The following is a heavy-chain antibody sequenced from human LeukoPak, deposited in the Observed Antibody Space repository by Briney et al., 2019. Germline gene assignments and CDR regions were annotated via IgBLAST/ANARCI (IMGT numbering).Heavy chain of an antibody. D-gene: IGHD6-19*01. J-gene: IGHJ4*02. Sequence: ASVKVSCKASGYTFTSYGISWVRQAPGQGLEWMGWISAYNDNTNYAQKLQGRVTMTTDTSTSTAYMELRSPRSDDTAVYYCARDITVAGTFTEFDYWGQGTLVTVSS. V-gene: IGHV1-18*01. CDR2: ISAYNDNT. CDR3: ARDITVAGTFTEFDY. CDR1: GYTFTSYG.